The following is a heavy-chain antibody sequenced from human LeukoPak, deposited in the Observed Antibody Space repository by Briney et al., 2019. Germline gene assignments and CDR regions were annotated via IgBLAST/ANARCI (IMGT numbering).Heavy chain of an antibody. D-gene: IGHD3-22*01. CDR2: IYFSEA. V-gene: IGHV4-39*01. J-gene: IGHJ3*02. CDR1: GGSSSDTTYY. CDR3: ASPSKLVISRGGFDI. Sequence: SETLSLTCTVSGGSSSDTTYYWTWIRQPPGKGLEWIASIYFSEAKYNPSLKSRVTISGDTSKNQFSLKLSSVTAADTAVYYCASPSKLVISRGGFDIWGQGTVVTVSA.